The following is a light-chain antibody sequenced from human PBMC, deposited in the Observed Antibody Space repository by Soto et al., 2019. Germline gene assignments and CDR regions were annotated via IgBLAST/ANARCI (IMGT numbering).Light chain of an antibody. J-gene: IGKJ4*01. V-gene: IGKV1-5*03. CDR2: KAS. CDR3: QQYNSYPLT. Sequence: DIKMTQSPSTLSASVGDRVTITCRASQTIDSWLAWYQQRPGKPPNLLIYKASTLASGVPSRFSGSGSGTEFTLTINSLQPDDFATYYCQQYNSYPLTFGGGTKV. CDR1: QTIDSW.